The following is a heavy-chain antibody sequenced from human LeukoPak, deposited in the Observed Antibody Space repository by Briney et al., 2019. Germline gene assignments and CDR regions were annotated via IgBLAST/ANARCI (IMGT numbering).Heavy chain of an antibody. J-gene: IGHJ4*02. V-gene: IGHV3-21*06. CDR3: ARVGYNYGLGGHFFDY. CDR2: ISAGSSYV. CDR1: GFTFSSYH. D-gene: IGHD5-18*01. Sequence: KPGGSLRLACAASGFTFSSYHMKWVRQAPGKGLEWFSHISAGSSYVFYTDSVKGRFTVSRDNAKNSLYLQMSNLRNEDTAVYFCARVGYNYGLGGHFFDYWGQGVLVTVSP.